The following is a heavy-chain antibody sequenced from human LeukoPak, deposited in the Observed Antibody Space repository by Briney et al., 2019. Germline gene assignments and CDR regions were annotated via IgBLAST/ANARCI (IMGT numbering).Heavy chain of an antibody. CDR2: IYPGDSEN. J-gene: IGHJ4*02. D-gene: IGHD2-2*02. V-gene: IGHV5-51*01. CDR3: ARHRYCSSTSCYTPFDY. CDR1: GYSFTSYW. Sequence: GGSLKISCKSSGYSFTSYWIGCVRQMPGKGLEWMGIIYPGDSENRYSPSFQGQVTISADKSISTAYLQWSSLNASDTAMYYCARHRYCSSTSCYTPFDYWGQGNLVTVSS.